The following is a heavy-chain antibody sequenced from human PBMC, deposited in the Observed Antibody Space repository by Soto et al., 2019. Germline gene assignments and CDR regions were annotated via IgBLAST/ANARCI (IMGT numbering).Heavy chain of an antibody. CDR2: ISYDGSNK. D-gene: IGHD3-3*01. Sequence: GGSLRLSCAASGFTFSSYGMHWVRQAPGKGLEWVAVISYDGSNKYYADSVKGRFTISRDNSKNTLYLQMNSLRAEDTAVYYCAKEGYDFWSGYYFDYWGQGTLVTVSS. V-gene: IGHV3-30*18. CDR3: AKEGYDFWSGYYFDY. J-gene: IGHJ4*02. CDR1: GFTFSSYG.